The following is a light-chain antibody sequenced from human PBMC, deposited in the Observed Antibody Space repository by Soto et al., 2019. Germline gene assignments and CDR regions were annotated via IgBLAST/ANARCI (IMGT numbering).Light chain of an antibody. V-gene: IGKV3-15*01. CDR1: QSVSSN. CDR2: GAS. CDR3: QQYNNWPPVT. J-gene: IGKJ5*01. Sequence: EIVMTQSPATLSVSPGERATLSCRASQSVSSNLAWYQQKPGQAPRLLIYGASTRATGIPARFSGSGSVTEFTLTFSSLQSEDFAVYYCQQYNNWPPVTFGQGTRLEIK.